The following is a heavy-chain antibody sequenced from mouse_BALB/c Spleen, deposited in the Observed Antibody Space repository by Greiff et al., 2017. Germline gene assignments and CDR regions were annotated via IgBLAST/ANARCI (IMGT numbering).Heavy chain of an antibody. V-gene: IGHV5-4*02. CDR2: ISDGGSYT. Sequence: EVQGVESGGGLVKPGGSLKLSCAASGFTFSDYYMYWVRQTPEKRLEWVATISDGGSYTYYPDSVKGRFTISRDNAKNNLYLQMSSLKSEDTAMYYCARVEITTDYYAMDYWGQGTSVTVSS. CDR1: GFTFSDYY. J-gene: IGHJ4*01. D-gene: IGHD2-4*01. CDR3: ARVEITTDYYAMDY.